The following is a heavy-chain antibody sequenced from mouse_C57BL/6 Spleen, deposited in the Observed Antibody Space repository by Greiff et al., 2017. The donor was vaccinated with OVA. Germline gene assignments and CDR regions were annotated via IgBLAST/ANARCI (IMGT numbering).Heavy chain of an antibody. CDR3: ARSASYDGSSSGYFDV. V-gene: IGHV1-69*01. J-gene: IGHJ1*03. D-gene: IGHD1-1*01. CDR2: IDPSDSYT. Sequence: QVQLQQPGAELVMPGASVKLSCKASGYTFTSYWMHWVTQRPGQGLEWIGEIDPSDSYTNYNQKFKGKSTLTVDKSSSNAYMQLSSLTSEDSAVYYSARSASYDGSSSGYFDVWGTGTTVTVSS. CDR1: GYTFTSYW.